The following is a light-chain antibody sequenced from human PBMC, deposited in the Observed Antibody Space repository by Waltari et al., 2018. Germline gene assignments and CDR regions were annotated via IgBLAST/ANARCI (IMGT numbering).Light chain of an antibody. V-gene: IGLV3-25*03. CDR2: KDI. CDR1: ALPHPH. CDR3: QSADIDGLYVV. Sequence: SSELTQPPSVSVSPGQTARIPCSGDALPHPHVYWYQQKTGQAPVQVMAKDIERPSGIPERFSGSNSGTTVTLIITGVQAEDEADYYCQSADIDGLYVVFGSGTKLTVL. J-gene: IGLJ2*01.